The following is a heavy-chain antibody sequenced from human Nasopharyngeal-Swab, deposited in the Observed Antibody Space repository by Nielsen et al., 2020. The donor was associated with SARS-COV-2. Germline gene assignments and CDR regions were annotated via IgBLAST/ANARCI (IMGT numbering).Heavy chain of an antibody. CDR3: ARKSSFDY. V-gene: IGHV3-48*01. CDR2: ISSSSSTI. J-gene: IGHJ4*02. CDR1: GFTFSSYS. Sequence: GESLKISCAASGFTFSSYSMNWVRQAPGKGLEWVSSISSSSSTIYYADSVKGRFTISRDNAKNSLYLQMNSLRAEDTAVYYCARKSSFDYWGQGTLVTVSS.